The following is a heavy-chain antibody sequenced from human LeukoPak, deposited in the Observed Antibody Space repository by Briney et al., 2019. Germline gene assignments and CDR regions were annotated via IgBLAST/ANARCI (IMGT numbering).Heavy chain of an antibody. CDR1: GYTFTGYY. V-gene: IGHV1-2*02. Sequence: GASVKVSCKASGYTFTGYYMHWVRQAPGQGLEWMGWINPNSGGTNYAQKFQGRVTMTRDTSISTAYMELSRLRSDDTAVYYCARCEVVVVPAAQNWFDPWGQGTLVTVSS. D-gene: IGHD2-2*01. J-gene: IGHJ5*02. CDR3: ARCEVVVVPAAQNWFDP. CDR2: INPNSGGT.